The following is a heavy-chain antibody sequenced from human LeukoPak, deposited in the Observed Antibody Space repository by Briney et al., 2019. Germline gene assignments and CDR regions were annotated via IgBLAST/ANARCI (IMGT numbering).Heavy chain of an antibody. D-gene: IGHD3-10*01. CDR3: ARSGVPNGFDI. J-gene: IGHJ3*02. CDR1: GFTFSRHW. V-gene: IGHV3-7*04. CDR2: INGDGSEK. Sequence: QPGGSLRLSCAASGFTFSRHWVSWGRQAPGKGLEWVARINGDGSEKDYVDSVKGRFTISSDNRKNLVYLQMNSLRVEDTAVYYCARSGVPNGFDIWGQGTMVTVSS.